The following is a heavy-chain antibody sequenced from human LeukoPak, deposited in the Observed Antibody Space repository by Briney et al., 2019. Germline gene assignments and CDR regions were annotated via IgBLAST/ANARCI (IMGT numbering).Heavy chain of an antibody. CDR3: ANTRNYDYGNDY. D-gene: IGHD3-16*01. CDR2: ISYDGSNK. CDR1: GFTFSNAW. Sequence: PGGSLRLSCAASGFTFSNAWMSWVRQAPGKGLEWVAVISYDGSNKYYADSVKGRFTISRDNSKNTLYLQMNSLRAEDTAVYYCANTRNYDYGNDYWGQGTLVTVSS. V-gene: IGHV3-30*18. J-gene: IGHJ4*02.